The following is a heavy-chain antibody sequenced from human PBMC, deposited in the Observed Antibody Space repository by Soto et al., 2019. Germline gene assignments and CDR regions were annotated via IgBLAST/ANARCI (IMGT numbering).Heavy chain of an antibody. Sequence: SETLSLTCTVSGGSISSGDYYWSWIRQPPGKGLEWIGYIYYSGSTYYNPSLKSRVTISVDTSKNQFSLKLSSVTAADTAVYYCARDPPARYCTNGACSGSPRFDPWGQGTLVTVSS. CDR3: ARDPPARYCTNGACSGSPRFDP. V-gene: IGHV4-30-4*01. CDR2: IYYSGST. CDR1: GGSISSGDYY. J-gene: IGHJ5*02. D-gene: IGHD2-8*01.